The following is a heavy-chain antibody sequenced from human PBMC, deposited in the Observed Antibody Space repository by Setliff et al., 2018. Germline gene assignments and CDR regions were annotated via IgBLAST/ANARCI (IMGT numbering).Heavy chain of an antibody. J-gene: IGHJ5*02. D-gene: IGHD5-18*01. CDR2: IIPIFGTA. CDR3: ARGRRVDTAMVISWFDP. CDR1: GGTFSSYA. Sequence: ASVKVSCKASGGTFSSYAVSWVRQAPGQGLEWMGGIIPIFGTANYAQKFQGRVTITADESTSTAYMELSSLRSEDTAVYYCARGRRVDTAMVISWFDPWGQGTLVTVSS. V-gene: IGHV1-69*13.